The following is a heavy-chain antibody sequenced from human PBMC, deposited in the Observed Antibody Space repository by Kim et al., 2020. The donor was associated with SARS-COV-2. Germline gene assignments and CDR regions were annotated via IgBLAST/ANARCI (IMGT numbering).Heavy chain of an antibody. CDR3: ARGPSVVCGVVIIWFYYY. Sequence: SETLSLTCAVYGGSFSGYYWSWIRQPPGKGLEWIGEINHSGSTNYNPSLKSRVTISVDTSKNQFSLNLSSVTAADTAVYYCARGPSVVCGVVIIWFYYY. CDR2: INHSGST. V-gene: IGHV4-34*01. CDR1: GGSFSGYY. J-gene: IGHJ6*01. D-gene: IGHD3-3*01.